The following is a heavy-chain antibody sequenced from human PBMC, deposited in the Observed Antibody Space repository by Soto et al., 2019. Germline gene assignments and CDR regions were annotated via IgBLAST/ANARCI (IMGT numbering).Heavy chain of an antibody. V-gene: IGHV4-30-4*01. CDR1: GDSISNSDYY. J-gene: IGHJ6*02. CDR3: ARDGPYYSGFDV. Sequence: QVQLQESGPGLVKPSQTLSLTCTVSGDSISNSDYYWNWIRQSPGKGLEWIASIDYSGRTYYNPSLKSRVVISADTSKNLFSLKLRSVTAADTALYFCARDGPYYSGFDVWGQGTTVTVSS. CDR2: IDYSGRT.